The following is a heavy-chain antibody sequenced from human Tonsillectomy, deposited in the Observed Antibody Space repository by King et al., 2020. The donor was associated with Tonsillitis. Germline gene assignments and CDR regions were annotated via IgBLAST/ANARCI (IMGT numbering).Heavy chain of an antibody. CDR2: TYYRSKWYN. J-gene: IGHJ4*02. CDR3: ARGSTNRDVYNAANAR. Sequence: VQLQQSGPGLVKPSQTLSLTCVLSGDSVSSNSAVWNWIRQSPSRGLEWLGRTYYRSKWYNDYAVSVKSRVTITPDTSKNQLSLHLNSVTPEDTAVYYCARGSTNRDVYNAANARWGQGTLVTVSS. V-gene: IGHV6-1*01. CDR1: GDSVSSNSAV. D-gene: IGHD5-24*01.